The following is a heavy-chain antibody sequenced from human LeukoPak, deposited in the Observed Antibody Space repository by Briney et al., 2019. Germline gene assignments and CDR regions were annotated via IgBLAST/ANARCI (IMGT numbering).Heavy chain of an antibody. CDR1: GFTFSSYS. V-gene: IGHV3-21*01. J-gene: IGHJ6*02. D-gene: IGHD6-13*01. CDR3: ARDLRFAGSRSYYYGMDV. CDR2: ISSSSSYI. Sequence: GGSLRLSCAASGFTFSSYSMNWVRQAPGKGLEWVSSISSSSSYIYYADSVKGRFTISRDNAKNSLYLQMNSLRAEDTAVYYCARDLRFAGSRSYYYGMDVWGQGTTVTVSS.